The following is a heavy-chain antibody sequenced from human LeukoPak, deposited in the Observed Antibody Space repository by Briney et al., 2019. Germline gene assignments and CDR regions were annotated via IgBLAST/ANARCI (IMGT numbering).Heavy chain of an antibody. CDR2: INQDESGK. V-gene: IGHV3-7*01. CDR3: ARWNVAFDI. J-gene: IGHJ3*02. Sequence: GGSLRLSCAASGFTFSVFYLGWVRQAPGKGLEYVANINQDESGKSYVDSVRGRFTISRDNAKNSLFLQMNSLGAEDTAIYFCARWNVAFDIWGRGTVVTVSS. D-gene: IGHD1-1*01. CDR1: GFTFSVFY.